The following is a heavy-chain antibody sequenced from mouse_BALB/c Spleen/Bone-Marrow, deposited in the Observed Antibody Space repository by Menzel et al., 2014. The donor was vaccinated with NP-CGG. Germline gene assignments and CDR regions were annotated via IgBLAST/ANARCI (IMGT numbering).Heavy chain of an antibody. CDR3: ARLHRYAYFFDY. Sequence: QVQLQQPGSVLVRPGASVKLSCKASGYTFTNSWIHWAKQRPGQGLEWNGDIHPNRGNTNYNEKFKGKATLTVGASSSTAYVDLSSLTSEDSAVYYCARLHRYAYFFDYWGQGTTLTVST. CDR1: GYTFTNSW. D-gene: IGHD2-14*01. CDR2: IHPNRGNT. J-gene: IGHJ2*01. V-gene: IGHV1S130*01.